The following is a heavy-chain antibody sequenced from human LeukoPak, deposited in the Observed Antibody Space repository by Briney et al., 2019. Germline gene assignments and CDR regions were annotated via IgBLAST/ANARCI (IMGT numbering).Heavy chain of an antibody. Sequence: SETLSLTCTVSGGSISSYYWSWIRQPPGKGLEWIGYIYYSGSTNYNPSLKSRVTISVETSKNEFSLKLRSVTAADTAVYYCARGSPIFYGDFDYWGQGTLVTVSS. V-gene: IGHV4-59*01. CDR2: IYYSGST. CDR1: GGSISSYY. CDR3: ARGSPIFYGDFDY. D-gene: IGHD4-17*01. J-gene: IGHJ4*02.